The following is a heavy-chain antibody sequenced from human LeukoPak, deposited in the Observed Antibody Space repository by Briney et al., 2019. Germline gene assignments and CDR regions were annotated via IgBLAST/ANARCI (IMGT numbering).Heavy chain of an antibody. CDR1: GGSISSYY. V-gene: IGHV4-59*01. CDR2: IYYSGST. J-gene: IGHJ4*02. CDR3: ARGGYSGYDWAPIDY. Sequence: SETLSLTCTVSGGSISSYYWSWIRQPPGKGLEWIRYIYYSGSTNYNPSLKSRVTISVDTSKNQFSLKLSSVTAADTAVYYCARGGYSGYDWAPIDYWGQGTLVTVSS. D-gene: IGHD5-12*01.